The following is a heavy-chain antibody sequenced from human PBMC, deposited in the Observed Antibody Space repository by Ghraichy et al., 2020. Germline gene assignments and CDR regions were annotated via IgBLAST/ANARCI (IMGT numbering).Heavy chain of an antibody. CDR1: GGSISSSSYY. J-gene: IGHJ4*02. Sequence: ETLSLTCTVSGGSISSSSYYWGWIRQPPGKGLEWIGSIYYSGSTFYYPSLKTRVTISVDTSKNQFSLKLSSVTAADTAVYYCARQSLFWSGYPFDYWGQGTLVTVSS. D-gene: IGHD3-3*01. V-gene: IGHV4-39*01. CDR2: IYYSGST. CDR3: ARQSLFWSGYPFDY.